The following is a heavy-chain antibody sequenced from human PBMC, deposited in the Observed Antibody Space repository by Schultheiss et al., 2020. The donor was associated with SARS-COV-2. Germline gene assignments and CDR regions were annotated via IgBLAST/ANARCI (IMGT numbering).Heavy chain of an antibody. V-gene: IGHV3-21*05. CDR2: ISSSGSYT. J-gene: IGHJ4*02. Sequence: GGSLRLSCAASGFTFSSYSMNWVRQAPGKGLEWVSYISSSGSYTNYADSVRGRFTISRDNAKNSLYLQMNSLRAEDTAVYYCAKESGSYFDYWGQGTLVTVSS. CDR3: AKESGSYFDY. CDR1: GFTFSSYS. D-gene: IGHD3-10*01.